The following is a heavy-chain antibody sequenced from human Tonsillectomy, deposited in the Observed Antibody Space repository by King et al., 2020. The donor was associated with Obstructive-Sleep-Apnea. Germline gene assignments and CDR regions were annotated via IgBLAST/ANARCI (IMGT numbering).Heavy chain of an antibody. D-gene: IGHD7-27*01. Sequence: LQLQESGPGLVKPSETLSLTCTVSGGSIRSSSYYWGWIRQPPGKGLEWIGSIYYSGSTYYNPSLKSRVTISVDTSKNQFSLKLSSVTAADTAVYYCARGEWGSSNLYYFDYWGQGTLVTVSS. CDR2: IYYSGST. CDR1: GGSIRSSSYY. V-gene: IGHV4-39*07. CDR3: ARGEWGSSNLYYFDY. J-gene: IGHJ4*02.